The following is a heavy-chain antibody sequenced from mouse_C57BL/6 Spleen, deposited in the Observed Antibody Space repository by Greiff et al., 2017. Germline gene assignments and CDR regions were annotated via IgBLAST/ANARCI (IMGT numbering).Heavy chain of an antibody. D-gene: IGHD1-1*01. CDR1: GFTFSDYG. CDR3: ARSSCHAMDY. CDR2: ISSGSSTI. J-gene: IGHJ4*01. V-gene: IGHV5-17*01. Sequence: EVQVVESGGGLVKPGGSLKLSCAASGFTFSDYGMHWVRQAPEKGLEWVAYISSGSSTIYYADTVKGRFTISRDNAKNTLFLHMTSLRSEDADMYYCARSSCHAMDYWGQGTSVTVSS.